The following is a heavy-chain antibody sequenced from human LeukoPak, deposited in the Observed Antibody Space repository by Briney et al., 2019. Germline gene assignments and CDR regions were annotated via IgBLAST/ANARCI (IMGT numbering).Heavy chain of an antibody. Sequence: PGGSLRLSCAASGFTFSSYGMHWARQAPGKGLEWVAVIWYDGSNKYYADSVKGRFTISRDNSKNTLYLQMNSLRAEDTAVYYCARDSITMVREKPRNWFDPWGQGTLVTVSS. CDR3: ARDSITMVREKPRNWFDP. CDR1: GFTFSSYG. D-gene: IGHD3-10*01. CDR2: IWYDGSNK. V-gene: IGHV3-33*01. J-gene: IGHJ5*02.